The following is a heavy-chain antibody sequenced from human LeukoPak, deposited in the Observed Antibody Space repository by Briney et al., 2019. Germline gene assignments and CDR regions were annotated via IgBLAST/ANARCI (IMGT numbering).Heavy chain of an antibody. J-gene: IGHJ4*02. CDR3: ARGRRARGYCSSTSCYTDFDY. Sequence: GASVKVSCKASGYTFTSYDINWVRQATGQGLEWMGWMNPNSGNTGYAQKFQGRVTITRNTSISTAYMELSSLRSEDTAVYYCARGRRARGYCSSTSCYTDFDYWGQGTLVTVSS. D-gene: IGHD2-2*02. CDR1: GYTFTSYD. CDR2: MNPNSGNT. V-gene: IGHV1-8*03.